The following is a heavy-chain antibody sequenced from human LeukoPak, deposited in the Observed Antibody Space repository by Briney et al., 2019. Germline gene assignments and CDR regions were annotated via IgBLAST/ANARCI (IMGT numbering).Heavy chain of an antibody. D-gene: IGHD4-17*01. V-gene: IGHV3-23*01. Sequence: GGSLRLSCAASGINFNIYAMTWVRQAPGKGLQWVSGINDRGTYIYYADSVKGRFTISIDNAKNTLYLQMHSLRVEDTAVYYCASDYWGPAHWGQGTLVTVSS. J-gene: IGHJ4*02. CDR1: GINFNIYA. CDR2: INDRGTYI. CDR3: ASDYWGPAH.